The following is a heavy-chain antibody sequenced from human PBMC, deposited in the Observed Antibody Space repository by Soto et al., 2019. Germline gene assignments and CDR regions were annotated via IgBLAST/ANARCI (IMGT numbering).Heavy chain of an antibody. CDR1: GGSISSGGYS. Sequence: QLQLQESGSGLVKPSQTLSLTCAVSGGSISSGGYSWSWIRQPPGKGLEWIGYIYHGSTYYNPSLKSRAPXSXDXPKNQFSLKLSSVTAADTAVYYCARAGGLGAVAVDYWGQGTLVTVSS. J-gene: IGHJ4*02. V-gene: IGHV4-30-2*01. CDR2: IYHGST. D-gene: IGHD6-19*01. CDR3: ARAGGLGAVAVDY.